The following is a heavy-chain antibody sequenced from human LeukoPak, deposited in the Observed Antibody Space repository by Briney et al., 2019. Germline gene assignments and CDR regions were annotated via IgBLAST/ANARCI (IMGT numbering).Heavy chain of an antibody. D-gene: IGHD1-26*01. CDR3: ARGSYSGSYSYYYGLDV. J-gene: IGHJ6*02. CDR1: GFTVSNSY. V-gene: IGHV4-59*02. CDR2: IYYSGST. Sequence: GSLRLSCAASGFTVSNSYMSWIRQPPGKGLEWIGYIYYSGSTNYNPSLKSRVTISVDTSKNQFSLKLSSVTAADTAVYYCARGSYSGSYSYYYGLDVWGQGTTVTVS.